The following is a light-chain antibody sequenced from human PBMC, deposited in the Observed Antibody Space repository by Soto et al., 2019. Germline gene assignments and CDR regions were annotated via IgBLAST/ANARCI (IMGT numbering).Light chain of an antibody. V-gene: IGKV3-20*01. Sequence: ESVLTQSPGTLSLSPGERATLSCRASQSVSSRYLAWYQQKPGQAPRLLIYDASSRATGIPDRFSGSGSGTDFTLTISRLEPEDFAVYFCQHYGISRTFGQGTKVDIK. J-gene: IGKJ1*01. CDR3: QHYGISRT. CDR1: QSVSSRY. CDR2: DAS.